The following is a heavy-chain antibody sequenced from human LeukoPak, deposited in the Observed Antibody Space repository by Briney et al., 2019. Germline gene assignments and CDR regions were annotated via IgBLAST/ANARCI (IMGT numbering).Heavy chain of an antibody. V-gene: IGHV6-1*01. Sequence: SQTLSLTCAISGDSVSSNSAAWNRIRQSPSRGLEWLGRTYYRSKWYNDYAVSVKSRITINPDTSKNQFSLQLNSVTPEDTAVYYCAHTTVTTDWFDPWGQGTLVTVSS. CDR2: TYYRSKWYN. J-gene: IGHJ5*02. CDR3: AHTTVTTDWFDP. D-gene: IGHD4-17*01. CDR1: GDSVSSNSAA.